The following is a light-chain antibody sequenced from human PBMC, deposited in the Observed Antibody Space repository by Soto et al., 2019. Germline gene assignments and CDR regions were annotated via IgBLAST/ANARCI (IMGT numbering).Light chain of an antibody. J-gene: IGKJ5*01. CDR3: QQRSNWPLIT. Sequence: ESVLTQSPATLSLSPRERATLSCSASQSVSRYLAWYQQKPGQAPRLLIYDAANRATGIPARFRGSGSGTDFTLTISSLEPEDFAVYYCQQRSNWPLITFGQGPRLEI. V-gene: IGKV3-11*01. CDR2: DAA. CDR1: QSVSRY.